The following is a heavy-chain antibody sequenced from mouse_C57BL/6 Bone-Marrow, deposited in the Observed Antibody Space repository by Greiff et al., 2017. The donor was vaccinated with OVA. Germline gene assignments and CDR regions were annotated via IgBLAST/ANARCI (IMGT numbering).Heavy chain of an antibody. J-gene: IGHJ4*01. CDR1: GYTFTSYT. D-gene: IGHD1-1*02. V-gene: IGHV1-4*01. Sequence: QVQLQQSGAELARPGASVKMSCKASGYTFTSYTMHWVKQRPGQGLEWIGYINPSSGYTKYNQKFKDKATLTADKSSSTAYLRLSGQTAEGSAVYCWSRVGSYWAMDDWGQGTSVTVSS. CDR3: SRVGSYWAMDD. CDR2: INPSSGYT.